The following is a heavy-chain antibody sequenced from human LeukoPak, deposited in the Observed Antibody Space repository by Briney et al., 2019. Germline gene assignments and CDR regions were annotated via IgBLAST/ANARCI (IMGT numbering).Heavy chain of an antibody. V-gene: IGHV1-2*02. CDR2: INPESGGT. J-gene: IGHJ4*02. D-gene: IGHD3-10*01. CDR1: GYTFTDYY. CDR3: VSGSFSGSYRG. Sequence: GASVKVSCKASGYTFTDYYMHWVRQAPGQGLEWMGWINPESGGTNYAQKSQGRVTMTRETSISTAYMELSRLRSDDTAVYYCVSGSFSGSYRGWGQGALVTVSS.